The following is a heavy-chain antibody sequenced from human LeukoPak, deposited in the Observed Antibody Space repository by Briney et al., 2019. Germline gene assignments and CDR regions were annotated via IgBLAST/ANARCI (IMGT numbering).Heavy chain of an antibody. V-gene: IGHV4-4*07. Sequence: SETLSLTCSVSGGSFSNSYWSWIRQPAGKGLECIGRIYASGTTNYNPSRKSRVTMSLDTSTNQFSLKLSCVTAADTAVYYCARDTGYFASGGFDYWGQGTLVTVSS. D-gene: IGHD3-10*01. CDR1: GGSFSNSY. CDR3: ARDTGYFASGGFDY. J-gene: IGHJ4*02. CDR2: IYASGTT.